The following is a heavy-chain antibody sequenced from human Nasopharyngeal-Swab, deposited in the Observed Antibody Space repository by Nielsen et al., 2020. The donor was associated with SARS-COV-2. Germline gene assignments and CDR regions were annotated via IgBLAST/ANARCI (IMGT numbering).Heavy chain of an antibody. D-gene: IGHD3-3*01. CDR3: TTAITIFGVVIPGGY. V-gene: IGHV3-15*01. J-gene: IGHJ4*02. CDR2: IKSKTDGGTT. Sequence: RQPPGKGLEWVGRIKSKTDGGTTDYAAPVKGRFTISRDDSKNTLYLQMNSLKTEDTAVYYCTTAITIFGVVIPGGYWGQGTLVTVSS.